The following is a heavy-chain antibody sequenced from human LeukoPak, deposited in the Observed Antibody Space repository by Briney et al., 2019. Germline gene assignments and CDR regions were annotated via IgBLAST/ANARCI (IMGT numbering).Heavy chain of an antibody. D-gene: IGHD2-2*01. CDR1: GGSISSGSYY. Sequence: SETLSLTCTVSGGSISSGSYYWSWIRQPAGKGLEWIGRIYHSGSTYYNPSLKSRVTISVDTSKNQFSLKLSSVTAADTAVYYCARFSCSSTSCYRFDYWGQGTLVTVSS. V-gene: IGHV4-61*02. CDR3: ARFSCSSTSCYRFDY. CDR2: IYHSGST. J-gene: IGHJ4*02.